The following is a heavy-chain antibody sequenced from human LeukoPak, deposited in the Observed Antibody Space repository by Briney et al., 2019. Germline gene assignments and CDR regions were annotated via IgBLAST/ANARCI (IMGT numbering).Heavy chain of an antibody. J-gene: IGHJ4*02. D-gene: IGHD4-17*01. V-gene: IGHV1-18*01. CDR3: ASKDYGDSFDY. CDR1: GYTFTNYG. CDR2: IKTYNGNA. Sequence: GASVKVSCKASGYTFTNYGISWVRQAPGRGLEWMGWIKTYNGNANYAQKFQGRVTMTTDTSTSTAYMELRSLRSDDTAVYYCASKDYGDSFDYWGQGTLVTVSS.